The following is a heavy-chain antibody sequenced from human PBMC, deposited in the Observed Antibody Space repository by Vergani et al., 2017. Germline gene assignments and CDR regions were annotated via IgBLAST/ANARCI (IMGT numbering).Heavy chain of an antibody. CDR2: INHSGST. V-gene: IGHV4-34*10. CDR3: AGYSSSWYYNY. Sequence: QVQLQESGPGLVKPSETLSLTCTVSGGSISSYYWSWIRQPPGKGLEWIGEINHSGSTNYNPSLKSRVTISVDTSKNQFSLKLSSVTAADTAVYYCAGYSSSWYYNYWGQGTLVTVSS. D-gene: IGHD6-13*01. CDR1: GGSISSYY. J-gene: IGHJ4*02.